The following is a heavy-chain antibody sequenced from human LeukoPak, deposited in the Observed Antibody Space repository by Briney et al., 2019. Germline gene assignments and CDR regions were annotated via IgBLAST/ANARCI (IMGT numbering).Heavy chain of an antibody. V-gene: IGHV4-4*09. D-gene: IGHD6-13*01. CDR1: GDSISSYY. CDR2: IYTSGST. Sequence: SETLSLTCTVSGDSISSYYWSWIRQPPGKGLEWIGYIYTSGSTNYNPSLKSRVTISVDTFKNQFSLKLSSVTAADTAVYYCARTRLRAAADYYFDYWGQGTLVTVSS. CDR3: ARTRLRAAADYYFDY. J-gene: IGHJ4*02.